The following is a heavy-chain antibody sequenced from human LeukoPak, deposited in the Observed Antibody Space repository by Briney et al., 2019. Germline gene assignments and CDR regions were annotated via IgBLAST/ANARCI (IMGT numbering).Heavy chain of an antibody. Sequence: GGSLRLSCAASGFTFSSYNMNWVRQAPGKGLEWISYISSSSSTIHYADSVKGRFTISRDNAKNSLYLQMNSLRAEDTAVYYCAREGHYYYYMDVWGKGTTVTVSS. CDR2: ISSSSSTI. J-gene: IGHJ6*03. CDR1: GFTFSSYN. CDR3: AREGHYYYYMDV. V-gene: IGHV3-48*01.